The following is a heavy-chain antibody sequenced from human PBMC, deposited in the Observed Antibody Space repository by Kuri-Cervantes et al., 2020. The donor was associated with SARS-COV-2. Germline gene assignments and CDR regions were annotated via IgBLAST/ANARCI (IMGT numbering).Heavy chain of an antibody. J-gene: IGHJ3*02. CDR2: IYYSGST. V-gene: IGHV4-39*06. CDR1: GGSISSSSYY. D-gene: IGHD7-27*01. Sequence: GSLRLSCTVSGGSISSSSYYWGWIRQPPGKGLEWIGSIYYSGSTYYNPSLKSRVTISVDTSKNQFPLKLSSVTAADTAVYYCANWGLHDAFDIWGQGTKVTVSS. CDR3: ANWGLHDAFDI.